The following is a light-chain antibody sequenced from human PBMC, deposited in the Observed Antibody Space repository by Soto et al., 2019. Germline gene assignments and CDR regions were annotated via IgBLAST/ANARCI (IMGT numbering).Light chain of an antibody. J-gene: IGLJ3*02. Sequence: QSVLTQPPSVSGAPGQRVTISCTGSSSNIGAGYDVHWYQQLLGTAPKLLIYGNSNRPSGVPDRFSGSESGTSASLAITGLQAEDEADYYCQSYDSSLSGWVFGGGTKVTVL. V-gene: IGLV1-40*01. CDR2: GNS. CDR1: SSNIGAGYD. CDR3: QSYDSSLSGWV.